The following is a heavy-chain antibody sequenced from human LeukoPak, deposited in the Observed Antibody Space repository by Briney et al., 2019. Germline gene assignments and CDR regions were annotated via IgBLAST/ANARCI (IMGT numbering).Heavy chain of an antibody. J-gene: IGHJ1*01. V-gene: IGHV3-21*01. CDR3: AIPYSEQLVPYLQH. D-gene: IGHD6-13*01. Sequence: GGSLRLSCAASGFTFSSYSMNWVRQAPGKGLEWVSSISSSSSYIYYADSVKGRFTISRDNAKNSLYLQMNSLRAEDTAVYYCAIPYSEQLVPYLQHWGQGTLVTVSS. CDR1: GFTFSSYS. CDR2: ISSSSSYI.